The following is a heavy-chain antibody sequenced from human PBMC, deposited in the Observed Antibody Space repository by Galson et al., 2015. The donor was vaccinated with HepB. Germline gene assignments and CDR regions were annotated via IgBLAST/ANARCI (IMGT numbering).Heavy chain of an antibody. V-gene: IGHV3-11*01. Sequence: SLRLSCAASGLTLSSYTMSWVRQSPGRGLQWVSYISTNGATTYYTDSVKGRFTISVDKSKNQFSLKLTSVTAADTAVYYCARAKEGRGYFDYWGQGTLVTVSS. CDR3: ARAKEGRGYFDY. D-gene: IGHD3-10*01. CDR1: GLTLSSYT. CDR2: ISTNGATT. J-gene: IGHJ4*02.